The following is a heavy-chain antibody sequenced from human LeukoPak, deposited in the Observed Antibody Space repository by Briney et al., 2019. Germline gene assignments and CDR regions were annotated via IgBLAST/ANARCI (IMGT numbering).Heavy chain of an antibody. J-gene: IGHJ3*02. Sequence: RGASVKVSCKASGYTFTGYYMHWVRQAPGQGLEWMGWINPNSGGTNYAQKFQGWVTMTRDTSISTAYMELSRLRSDDTAVYYCARDLRGVAVAGNDAFDIWGQGTMVTVSS. CDR3: ARDLRGVAVAGNDAFDI. CDR1: GYTFTGYY. V-gene: IGHV1-2*04. CDR2: INPNSGGT. D-gene: IGHD6-19*01.